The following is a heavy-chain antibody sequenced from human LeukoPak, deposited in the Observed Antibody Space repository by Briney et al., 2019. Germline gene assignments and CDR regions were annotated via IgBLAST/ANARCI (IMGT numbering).Heavy chain of an antibody. CDR2: IYSGGST. CDR3: ARARAPVTRISSFDI. J-gene: IGHJ3*02. V-gene: IGHV3-66*01. CDR1: GFTVSSHY. D-gene: IGHD4-17*01. Sequence: GGSLRLSCAASGFTVSSHYMNWVRQAPGKGLEWVSVIYSGGSTNYADSVRGRFTISRDNSKNTLYLQMNSLRADDTAVYYCARARAPVTRISSFDIWGQGTMVTVSS.